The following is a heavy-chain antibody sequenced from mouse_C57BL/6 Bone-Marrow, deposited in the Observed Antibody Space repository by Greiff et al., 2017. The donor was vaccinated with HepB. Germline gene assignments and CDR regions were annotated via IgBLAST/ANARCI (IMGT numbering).Heavy chain of an antibody. CDR1: GYTFTSYG. D-gene: IGHD1-1*01. J-gene: IGHJ4*01. CDR2: IYPRSGNT. CDR3: ARIGYYGSSYCAMDY. V-gene: IGHV1-81*01. Sequence: QVQLQQSGAELARPGASVKLSCKASGYTFTSYGISWVKQRTGQGLEWIGEIYPRSGNTYYNEKFKGKATLTADKSSSTAYMELRSLTSEDSAVYFCARIGYYGSSYCAMDYWGQGTSVTVSS.